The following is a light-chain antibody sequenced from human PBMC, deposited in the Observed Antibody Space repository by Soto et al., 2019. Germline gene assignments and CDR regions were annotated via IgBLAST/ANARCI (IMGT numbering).Light chain of an antibody. CDR2: HDD. V-gene: IGLV1-36*01. CDR3: AVWDDRLDGEV. Sequence: QPVLTQPPSVSEAPRQRVTISCSGSSSNIGNNAVNWYQQLPGKAPKLLIYHDDLLPSGVSDRFSGSKSGTSASLAISGLQSEDEADYHCAVWDDRLDGEVFGGGTKLTVL. J-gene: IGLJ2*01. CDR1: SSNIGNNA.